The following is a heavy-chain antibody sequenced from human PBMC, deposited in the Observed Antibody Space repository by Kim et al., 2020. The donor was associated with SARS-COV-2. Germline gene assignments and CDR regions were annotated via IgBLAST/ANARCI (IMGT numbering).Heavy chain of an antibody. CDR3: AKDLVVVTASDLEYYFDY. D-gene: IGHD2-21*02. V-gene: IGHV3-23*01. J-gene: IGHJ4*02. Sequence: KGRFTISRDNSKNTLYLQMNSLRAEDTAVYYCAKDLVVVTASDLEYYFDYWGQGTLVTVSS.